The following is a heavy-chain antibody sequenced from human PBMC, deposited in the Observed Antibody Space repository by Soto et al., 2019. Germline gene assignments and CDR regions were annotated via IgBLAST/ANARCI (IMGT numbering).Heavy chain of an antibody. D-gene: IGHD2-15*01. CDR3: TKGDSSGYFDPSAGYSTPDH. Sequence: EVQLFESGGGLVEPGESLRLSCAASGFIFKDFAMSWVRQAPGKGLEWVSTITTSDDITYSADSVGGRFTISRDNSANPLFLQMGSLRGDDPATYYCTKGDSSGYFDPSAGYSTPDHWGQGTLVTVSS. V-gene: IGHV3-23*01. J-gene: IGHJ5*02. CDR2: ITTSDDIT. CDR1: GFIFKDFA.